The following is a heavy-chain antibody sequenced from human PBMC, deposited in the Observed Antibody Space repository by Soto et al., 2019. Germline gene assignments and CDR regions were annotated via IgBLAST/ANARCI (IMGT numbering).Heavy chain of an antibody. CDR3: ARIRNDYDSSGYYGRPFDY. CDR1: GGSFIGYY. J-gene: IGHJ4*02. CDR2: INHSGST. Sequence: SETLSLTCAVYGGSFIGYYWSWIRQPPGKGLEWIGEINHSGSTNYNPSLKSRVTISVDTSKNQFSLKLSSVTAADTAVYYCARIRNDYDSSGYYGRPFDYWGQGTLVTVSS. V-gene: IGHV4-34*01. D-gene: IGHD3-22*01.